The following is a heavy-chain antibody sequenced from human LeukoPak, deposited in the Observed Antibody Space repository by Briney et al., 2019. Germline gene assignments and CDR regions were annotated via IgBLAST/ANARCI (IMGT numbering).Heavy chain of an antibody. CDR1: GFXFSSYA. D-gene: IGHD3-22*01. J-gene: IGHJ1*01. CDR2: ISGSGGST. Sequence: GGSLRLSCAASGFXFSSYAISWVRQAPGKGREWVSVISGSGGSTYYADSVKGRFTISRDNSKNTLYLQMNSLRAEDTAVYYCAKDLGYYDSSGYYPEYFQHWGQGTLVTVSS. V-gene: IGHV3-23*01. CDR3: AKDLGYYDSSGYYPEYFQH.